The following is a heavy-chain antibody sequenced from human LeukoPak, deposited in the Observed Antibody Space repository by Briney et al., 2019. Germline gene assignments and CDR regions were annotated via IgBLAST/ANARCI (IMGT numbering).Heavy chain of an antibody. J-gene: IGHJ5*02. V-gene: IGHV1-69*02. D-gene: IGHD5-12*01. Sequence: ASVKVSCKASGGTFSSYTISWVRQAPGQGLEWMGRIIPILGIANYAQKFQGRVTITADKSTSTAYMELSSLTAEDTAVSSPSRELPDIVARGCFDPWGQGTLVTVSS. CDR1: GGTFSSYT. CDR3: SRELPDIVARGCFDP. CDR2: IIPILGIA.